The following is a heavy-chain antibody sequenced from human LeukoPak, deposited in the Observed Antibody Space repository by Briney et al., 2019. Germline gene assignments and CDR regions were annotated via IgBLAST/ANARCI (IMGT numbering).Heavy chain of an antibody. D-gene: IGHD3-10*01. V-gene: IGHV4-30-2*01. Sequence: SQTLSLTCAVPGGSISSGGYSWSWIRQPPGKGLEWIGYIYHSGSTYYNPSLKSRVTISVDRSKNQFSLKLSSVTAADTAVYYCARGVFTMVRGAHDAFDIWGQGTMVTVSS. CDR2: IYHSGST. CDR1: GGSISSGGYS. J-gene: IGHJ3*02. CDR3: ARGVFTMVRGAHDAFDI.